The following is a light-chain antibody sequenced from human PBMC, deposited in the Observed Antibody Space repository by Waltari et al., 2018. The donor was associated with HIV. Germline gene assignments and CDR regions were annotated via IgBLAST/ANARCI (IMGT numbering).Light chain of an antibody. CDR3: QQTYSGPWT. CDR1: HTISRF. CDR2: SAS. J-gene: IGKJ1*01. V-gene: IGKV1-39*01. Sequence: DIQMTQSPSSLSASVSDRATVTCRANHTISRFLNWYQHKPGKAPNLLISSASNLHSGVPSRFGGSGSGTDFALTISSLQPEDFAVYYCQQTYSGPWTFGQGTKIDIK.